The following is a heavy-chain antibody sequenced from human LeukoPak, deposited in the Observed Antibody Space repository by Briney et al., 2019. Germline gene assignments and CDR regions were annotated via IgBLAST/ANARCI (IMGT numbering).Heavy chain of an antibody. CDR2: ISGPGGNT. J-gene: IGHJ5*02. V-gene: IGHV3-23*01. CDR1: GFIFRNYA. D-gene: IGHD3-9*01. CDR3: AKDNDILTGYRDDNWIDP. Sequence: GGSLRLSCAASGFIFRNYAMTWVRQAPGKGLEWVSQISGPGGNTHYADSVKGRFTVSRDNSNNTMYLQMNSLRVDDTAVYYCAKDNDILTGYRDDNWIDPWGQGTLVTVSS.